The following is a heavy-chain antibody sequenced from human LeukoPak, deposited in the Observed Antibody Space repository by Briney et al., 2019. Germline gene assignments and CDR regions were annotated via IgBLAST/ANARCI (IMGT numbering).Heavy chain of an antibody. CDR2: VYISGST. J-gene: IGHJ4*02. V-gene: IGHV4-61*02. D-gene: IGHD2-2*01. CDR3: ARDISRDSPSWNTLDY. Sequence: NPSETLSLTCTVSGGSISSGSYYWSWIRQPAGKGLEWIGRVYISGSTNYNPSLKSRLSISVDTSKNQFSLKLSSVTAADTAVYYCARDISRDSPSWNTLDYWGQGTLVTVSS. CDR1: GGSISSGSYY.